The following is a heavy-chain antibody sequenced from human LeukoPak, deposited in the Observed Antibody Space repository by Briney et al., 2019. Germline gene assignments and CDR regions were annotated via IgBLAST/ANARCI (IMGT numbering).Heavy chain of an antibody. V-gene: IGHV4-4*07. CDR2: LYTSGST. CDR1: GGSINYFH. CDR3: ARGHNWDDVFDI. D-gene: IGHD1-20*01. J-gene: IGHJ3*02. Sequence: SETLSLTCTVSGGSINYFHWNWLPQPPRKGLEGWGHLYTSGSTNSHPSLKRRVIISLDTSKKAFSLKLTSVSAADTAVYYCARGHNWDDVFDIWGQGTMVTVSS.